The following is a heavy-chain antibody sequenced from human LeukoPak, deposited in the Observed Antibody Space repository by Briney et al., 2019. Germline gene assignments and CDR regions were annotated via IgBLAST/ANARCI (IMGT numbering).Heavy chain of an antibody. CDR2: IYYSGST. CDR1: GGSISSYY. CDR3: ARRYYSGYDY. V-gene: IGHV4-59*08. Sequence: SETLSLTCTVSGGSISSYYWSWIRQPPGKGLEWIGYIYYSGSTNYNPSLKSRVTISVDTSKNQFSLKLSSVTAADTAVYYCARRYYSGYDYWGQGTLVTVAS. D-gene: IGHD5-12*01. J-gene: IGHJ4*02.